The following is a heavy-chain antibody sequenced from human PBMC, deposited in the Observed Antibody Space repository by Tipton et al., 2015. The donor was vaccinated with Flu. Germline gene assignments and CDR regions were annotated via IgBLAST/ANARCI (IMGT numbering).Heavy chain of an antibody. J-gene: IGHJ4*02. Sequence: TLSLTCTVSGDSLSSGDYHWSWIRQHPGKGLEWIGYIYHSGSTYYIPSLKSRLTISVDTSKNQFSLKLSSVTAADTAVYYCARAVYGGNWAYFDNWGQGTLVTVSS. D-gene: IGHD4-23*01. CDR2: IYHSGST. CDR3: ARAVYGGNWAYFDN. V-gene: IGHV4-31*03. CDR1: GDSLSSGDYH.